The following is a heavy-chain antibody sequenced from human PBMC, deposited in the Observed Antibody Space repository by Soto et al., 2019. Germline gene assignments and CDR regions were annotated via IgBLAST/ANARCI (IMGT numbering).Heavy chain of an antibody. CDR2: IKQDGSEK. J-gene: IGHJ4*02. V-gene: IGHV3-7*01. Sequence: EVQLVESGGGLVQPGGSLRLSCAASGFTFSGYWMSWVRQAPGKGLEWVANIKQDGSEKYYVDSVKGRFTISRDNAKNSLFLQMNSLRAEDTAVYYCAKHFIGGRLQSPFDLWGQGTLVTVSS. CDR1: GFTFSGYW. D-gene: IGHD1-1*01. CDR3: AKHFIGGRLQSPFDL.